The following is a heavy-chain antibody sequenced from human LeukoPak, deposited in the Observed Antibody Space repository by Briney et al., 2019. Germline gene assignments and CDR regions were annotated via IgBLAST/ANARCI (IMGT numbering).Heavy chain of an antibody. V-gene: IGHV1-8*01. Sequence: ASVKVSCKASGYTFTSYDISWVRQATGQGLEWMGWMNPNSGNTGYAQKFQGRVTMTRNTSISTAYMELSSLRSEDTAVYYCARGPLYSSGWYEPYYYYGMDVWGQGTTVTVSS. D-gene: IGHD6-19*01. CDR3: ARGPLYSSGWYEPYYYYGMDV. CDR2: MNPNSGNT. J-gene: IGHJ6*02. CDR1: GYTFTSYD.